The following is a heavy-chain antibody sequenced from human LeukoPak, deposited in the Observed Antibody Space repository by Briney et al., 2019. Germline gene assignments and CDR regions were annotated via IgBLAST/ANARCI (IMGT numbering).Heavy chain of an antibody. V-gene: IGHV1-2*02. CDR2: INPNSGGT. Sequence: ASVKVSCKASGYTFTGYYMHWVRQAPGQGLEWMGWINPNSGGTDYAQRFQGRVTMIRDTSISTAYMELSRLRSDDTAVYYCARTRSSDFDYWGQGTLVNVSS. CDR1: GYTFTGYY. CDR3: ARTRSSDFDY. D-gene: IGHD2-2*01. J-gene: IGHJ4*02.